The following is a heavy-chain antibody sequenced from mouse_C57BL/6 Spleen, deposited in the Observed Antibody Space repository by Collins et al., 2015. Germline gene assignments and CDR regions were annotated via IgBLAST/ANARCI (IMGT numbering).Heavy chain of an antibody. CDR2: INPYNGDT. D-gene: IGHD1-2*01. CDR3: ARHYYGFDY. V-gene: IGHV1-20*02. Sequence: EVQLQQSGPELVKPGASVKISCKASGYSFTGYFMNWVMQSHGKSLEWIGRINPYNGDTFYNQKFKGKATLTVDKSSSTAHMELRSLASEDSAVYYCARHYYGFDYWGQGTTLTVSS. CDR1: GYSFTGYF. J-gene: IGHJ2*01.